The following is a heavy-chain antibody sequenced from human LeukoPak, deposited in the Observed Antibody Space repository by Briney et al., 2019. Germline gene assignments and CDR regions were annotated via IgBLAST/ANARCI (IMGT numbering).Heavy chain of an antibody. CDR3: ARSPSPYSSGWYFDY. D-gene: IGHD6-19*01. J-gene: IGHJ4*02. CDR1: GDSVSINSAA. Sequence: SQTLSLTCALSGDSVSINSAAWNWIRQSPSRGLEWLGRTYQRSKWYNDYAVSVESRITINPDISKNQFSLQLNSVTPEDTAVYYCARSPSPYSSGWYFDYWGQGTLVTVSS. V-gene: IGHV6-1*01. CDR2: TYQRSKWYN.